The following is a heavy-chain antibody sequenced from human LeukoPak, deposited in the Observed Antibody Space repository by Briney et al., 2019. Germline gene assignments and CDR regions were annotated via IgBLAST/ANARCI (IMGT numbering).Heavy chain of an antibody. J-gene: IGHJ1*01. Sequence: SETLSLTCTVSGGSISSYYWGWIRQPPGKGLEWIGSIYYSGSTYYNPSLKSRVTISVDRSKNQFSLKLSSVTAADTAVYYCASGYSYGYGYFQHWGQGTLVTVSS. CDR2: IYYSGST. CDR1: GGSISSYY. CDR3: ASGYSYGYGYFQH. D-gene: IGHD5-18*01. V-gene: IGHV4-39*07.